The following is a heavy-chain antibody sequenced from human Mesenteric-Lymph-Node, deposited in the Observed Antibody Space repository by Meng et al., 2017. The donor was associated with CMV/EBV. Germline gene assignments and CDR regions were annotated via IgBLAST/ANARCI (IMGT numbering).Heavy chain of an antibody. CDR3: ARQPCSSTSCPIDY. Sequence: CAVYGGSFRGYDWSWIRQPPGKGLKWIGEINHSGSTNYNPSLKSRVTISVDTSKNQFSLKLSSVTAADTAVYYCARQPCSSTSCPIDYWGQGTLVTVSS. CDR2: INHSGST. J-gene: IGHJ4*02. CDR1: GGSFRGYD. D-gene: IGHD2-2*01. V-gene: IGHV4-34*01.